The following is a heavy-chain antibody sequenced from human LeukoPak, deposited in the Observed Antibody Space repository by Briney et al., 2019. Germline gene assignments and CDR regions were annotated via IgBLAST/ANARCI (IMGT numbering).Heavy chain of an antibody. Sequence: ASVKVSCKASGSSFTGYYLHWVRLAPGQGPEWMGWINPNRGDTRYAQKFQGRVTMTRDTSIGTAYLELSSLRSDDTAVYYCTRDRESTSVWEFDFWGQGTLVTVSS. CDR2: INPNRGDT. J-gene: IGHJ4*02. V-gene: IGHV1-2*02. CDR3: TRDRESTSVWEFDF. D-gene: IGHD2-2*01. CDR1: GSSFTGYY.